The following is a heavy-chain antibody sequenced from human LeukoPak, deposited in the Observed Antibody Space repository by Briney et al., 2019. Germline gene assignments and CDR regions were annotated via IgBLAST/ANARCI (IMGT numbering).Heavy chain of an antibody. D-gene: IGHD3-22*01. V-gene: IGHV5-10-1*01. Sequence: GESLKISCKGSGYSFTTYWIGWVRQMPGKGLEWMGRIDPSDSYTNYSPSFQGHVTISADKSISTAYLQRSSLKASDTAMYYCARHYRYYYDSSDYYYGASGAFDIWGQGTMVTVSS. CDR3: ARHYRYYYDSSDYYYGASGAFDI. J-gene: IGHJ3*02. CDR2: IDPSDSYT. CDR1: GYSFTTYW.